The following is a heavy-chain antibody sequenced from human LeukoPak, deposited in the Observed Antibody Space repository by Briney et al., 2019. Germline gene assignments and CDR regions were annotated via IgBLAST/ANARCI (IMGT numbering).Heavy chain of an antibody. J-gene: IGHJ4*02. D-gene: IGHD1-26*01. CDR2: MWYDGSKE. V-gene: IGHV3-33*01. CDR1: GFTLSSHG. Sequence: PGGSLRLSCAASGFTLSSHGMHWVRQAPGKGLEWVVGMWYDGSKEDYADSVKGRFTISRDMSKNTLNLQMNSLRVEDTAMFYCARDLSFGSLDFRGQGTLVTVSS. CDR3: ARDLSFGSLDF.